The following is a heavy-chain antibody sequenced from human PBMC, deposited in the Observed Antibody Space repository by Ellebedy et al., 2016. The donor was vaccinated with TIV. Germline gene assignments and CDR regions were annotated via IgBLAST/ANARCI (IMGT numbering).Heavy chain of an antibody. CDR1: GGSISSSNW. Sequence: GSLRLSCAVSGGSISSSNWWSWVRQPPGKGLEWIGEIYHSGSTIYNPSLTRRITMSVDKSKNHLSLNLTSVTAADTAIYYCARAGGHYYDSNGYYEYWGQGTLVTVSS. CDR2: IYHSGST. J-gene: IGHJ4*02. V-gene: IGHV4-4*02. D-gene: IGHD3-22*01. CDR3: ARAGGHYYDSNGYYEY.